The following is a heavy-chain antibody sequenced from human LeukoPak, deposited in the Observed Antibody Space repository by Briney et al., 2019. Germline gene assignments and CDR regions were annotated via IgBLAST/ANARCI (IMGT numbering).Heavy chain of an antibody. V-gene: IGHV3-66*01. J-gene: IGHJ3*01. D-gene: IGHD6-6*01. CDR2: IYAGGST. Sequence: PGGSLRLSCAASGFTVGSSYMSWVRQAPGKGLEWVSVIYAGGSTYYADSVKGRFTISRDHSKNTLYLQMNSLRAEDTAVYYCARRKSSSHAFDFWGQGTMVTVSS. CDR1: GFTVGSSY. CDR3: ARRKSSSHAFDF.